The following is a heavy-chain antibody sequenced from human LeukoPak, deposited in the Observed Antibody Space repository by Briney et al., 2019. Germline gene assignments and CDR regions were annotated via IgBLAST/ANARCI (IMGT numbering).Heavy chain of an antibody. J-gene: IGHJ4*02. V-gene: IGHV1-18*01. CDR1: GYTFTSYG. D-gene: IGHD3-22*01. Sequence: ASVKVSCKASGYTFTSYGISWVRQAPGQGLEWMGWISAYNGNTNYAQKLQGRVTMTTDTSTSTAYMELRSPRSDDTAVYYCARVRTTMIVEIFDYWGQGTLVTVSS. CDR3: ARVRTTMIVEIFDY. CDR2: ISAYNGNT.